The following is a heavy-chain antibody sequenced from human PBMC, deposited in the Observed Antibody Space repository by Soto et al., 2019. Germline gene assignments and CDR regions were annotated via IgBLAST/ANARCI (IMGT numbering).Heavy chain of an antibody. D-gene: IGHD5-12*01. Sequence: GGSLRLSCAASGFTFSSYGMHWVRQAPGKGLEWVAVIWYDGSNKYYADSVKGRFTISRDNSKNSLYLQMNSLRDEDTAVYYCARDGIYSGYALEYWGQGTPVTVSS. V-gene: IGHV3-33*01. J-gene: IGHJ4*02. CDR1: GFTFSSYG. CDR3: ARDGIYSGYALEY. CDR2: IWYDGSNK.